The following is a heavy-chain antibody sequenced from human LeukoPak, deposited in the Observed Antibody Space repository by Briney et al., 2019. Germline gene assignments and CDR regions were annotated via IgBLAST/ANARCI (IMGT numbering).Heavy chain of an antibody. CDR2: ISYDGSNK. Sequence: GGSLRLSCAASGFTFSSYTMHWVRQAPGKGLEWVAVISYDGSNKYYADSVKGRFTISRDNSKNTLYLQMNSLRVEDTAVYYCARPYYSNYYYYGMDVWGQGTTVTVSS. V-gene: IGHV3-30-3*01. CDR1: GFTFSSYT. CDR3: ARPYYSNYYYYGMDV. D-gene: IGHD4-11*01. J-gene: IGHJ6*02.